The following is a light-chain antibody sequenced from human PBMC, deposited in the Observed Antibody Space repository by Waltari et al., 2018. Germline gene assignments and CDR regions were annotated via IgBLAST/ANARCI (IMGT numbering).Light chain of an antibody. CDR1: SSDVGGFNY. CDR3: CSYAGNYLYV. V-gene: IGLV2-11*01. Sequence: QSALTPPRSVSGSPGQSVTISCTGTSSDVGGFNYVSWYQQHPGKAPKFMIYDGSKRPSGVPVRFSGSQSGNTASLTISGLQAEDEADYYCCSYAGNYLYVFGTGTKVTVL. J-gene: IGLJ1*01. CDR2: DGS.